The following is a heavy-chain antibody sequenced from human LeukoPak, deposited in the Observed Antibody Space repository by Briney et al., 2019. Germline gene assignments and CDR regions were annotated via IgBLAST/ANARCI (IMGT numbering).Heavy chain of an antibody. J-gene: IGHJ3*02. CDR1: GYTFTGYY. CDR3: ARDDCSSTSCYRGVNDAFDI. CDR2: INPSGGST. V-gene: IGHV1-46*01. Sequence: ASVKVCCKASGYTFTGYYMHWVRQAPGQGLEWMGIINPSGGSTSYAQKFQGRVTMTRDTSTSTVYMELSSLRSEDTAVYYCARDDCSSTSCYRGVNDAFDIWGQGTMVTVSS. D-gene: IGHD2-2*01.